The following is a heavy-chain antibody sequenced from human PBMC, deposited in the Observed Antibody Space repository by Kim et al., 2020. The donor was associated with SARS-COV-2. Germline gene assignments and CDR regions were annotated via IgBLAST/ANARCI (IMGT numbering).Heavy chain of an antibody. Sequence: GGSLRLSCAASGFTFSSYAMHWVRQAPGKGLEWVAVISYDGSNKYYADSVKGRFTISRDNSKNTLYLQMNSLRAEDTAVYYCARGRRVGASYFDYWGQGTLVTVSS. V-gene: IGHV3-30-3*01. CDR2: ISYDGSNK. CDR1: GFTFSSYA. CDR3: ARGRRVGASYFDY. D-gene: IGHD1-26*01. J-gene: IGHJ4*02.